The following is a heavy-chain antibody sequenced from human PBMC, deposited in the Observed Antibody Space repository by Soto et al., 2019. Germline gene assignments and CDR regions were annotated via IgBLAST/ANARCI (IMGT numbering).Heavy chain of an antibody. CDR2: INSDGSST. V-gene: IGHV3-74*01. J-gene: IGHJ4*02. D-gene: IGHD5-12*01. Sequence: GGSLRRSCAASGFTLSSYWIHWVRQAPGKGLVWVSRINSDGSSTSYADSVKGRFTISRDNAKNTLYLQMNSLRAEDTAVYYCARDPGWLQGYYFDYWGQGTLVTV. CDR3: ARDPGWLQGYYFDY. CDR1: GFTLSSYW.